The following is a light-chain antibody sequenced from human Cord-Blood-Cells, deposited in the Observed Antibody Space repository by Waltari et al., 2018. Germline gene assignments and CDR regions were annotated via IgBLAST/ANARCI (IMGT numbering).Light chain of an antibody. J-gene: IGKJ4*01. CDR1: QSVSSN. V-gene: IGKV3-15*01. CDR2: GAS. CDR3: QQYNNWPLT. Sequence: TLSVSPGERATLSCRASQSVSSNLAWYQQKPGQAPRLLIYGASTRATGIPARFSGSGSGTEFTLTISSLQSEDFAVYYCQQYNNWPLTFGGGTKVEIK.